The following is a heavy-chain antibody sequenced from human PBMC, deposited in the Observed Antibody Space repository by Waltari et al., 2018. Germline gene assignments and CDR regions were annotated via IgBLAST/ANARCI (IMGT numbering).Heavy chain of an antibody. CDR1: GFTFGDYA. CDR2: IRSKTYDGKT. CDR3: TRVSGYTYGPDFDY. Sequence: DVQLAESGGGLVQPGRSLTLSCTTSGFTFGDYAMSWLRQAPGKGLEWVVFIRSKTYDGKTEYGASGKGRFSISRDDSKSSAYLQMNSLKTEDTAIYYCTRVSGYTYGPDFDYWGQGTLVTVSS. D-gene: IGHD5-18*01. J-gene: IGHJ4*02. V-gene: IGHV3-49*03.